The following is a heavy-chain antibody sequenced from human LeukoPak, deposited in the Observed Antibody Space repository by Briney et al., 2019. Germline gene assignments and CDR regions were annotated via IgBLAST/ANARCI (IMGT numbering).Heavy chain of an antibody. J-gene: IGHJ5*02. CDR1: GYSFTGYG. CDR2: ISAYNGNT. CDR3: AVGVGAIPNWFDP. V-gene: IGHV1-18*01. D-gene: IGHD1-26*01. Sequence: ASVKDSSKDPGYSFTGYGYSWVRPAPGKGLEWMGWISAYNGNTNYAQKLQGRVTMTTDTSTSTAYMELRSLRSDDTAVYYCAVGVGAIPNWFDPWGQGTLVTVSS.